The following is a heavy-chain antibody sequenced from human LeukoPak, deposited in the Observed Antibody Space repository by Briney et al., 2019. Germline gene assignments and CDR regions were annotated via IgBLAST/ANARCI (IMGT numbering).Heavy chain of an antibody. V-gene: IGHV3-30*18. CDR2: ISYDGSNK. CDR3: AKDLVGATPGVDY. J-gene: IGHJ4*02. D-gene: IGHD1-26*01. Sequence: GRSLRLSCAASGFTFSSYGMHWVRQAPGKGLEWVAVISYDGSNKYYADSVKGRFTISRDNSKNTLYLQMNSLRAEDTAVYYCAKDLVGATPGVDYWGQGTLVTASS. CDR1: GFTFSSYG.